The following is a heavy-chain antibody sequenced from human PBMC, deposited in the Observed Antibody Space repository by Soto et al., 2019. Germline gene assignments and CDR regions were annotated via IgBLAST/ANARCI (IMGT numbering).Heavy chain of an antibody. CDR3: ARAEDIVVVPAARGGGPARGRDFGMDG. V-gene: IGHV3-21*01. CDR2: ISSSSSYI. CDR1: GFTFSSYS. J-gene: IGHJ6*04. D-gene: IGHD2-2*01. Sequence: PGGSLILSCAASGFTFSSYSMNWVRQAPGKGLEWVSSISSSSSYIYYADSVKGRFTISRDNAKNPLYLQMNSLRAEDTAVYYCARAEDIVVVPAARGGGPARGRDFGMDGWGKGNKVTVSS.